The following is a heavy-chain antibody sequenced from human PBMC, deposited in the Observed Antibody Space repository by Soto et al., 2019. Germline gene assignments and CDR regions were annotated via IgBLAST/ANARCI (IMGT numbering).Heavy chain of an antibody. J-gene: IGHJ4*02. CDR2: ISDRGDTT. Sequence: LRLSCAASGFTISSYAMSWVRQAPGKGLEWVSAISDRGDTTHYADSVKGRFTISRDTSKNTLYLQMNALRAENTAVYYCAKDKPGTTSFDYWGQGTLVTVSS. CDR1: GFTISSYA. D-gene: IGHD1-1*01. V-gene: IGHV3-23*01. CDR3: AKDKPGTTSFDY.